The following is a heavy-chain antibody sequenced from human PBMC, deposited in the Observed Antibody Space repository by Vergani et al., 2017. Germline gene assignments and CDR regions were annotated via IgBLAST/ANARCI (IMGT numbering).Heavy chain of an antibody. Sequence: EVQLLESGGGLVQPGGSLRLSCAASGFTFSSYAMSWVRQAPGKGLEWVSAISGSGGSTYYADSVKGRFTISRDNSKNTLYLQMNSLRAEDTAVYYCAXDRRYISGSKGFDYWGQGTLVTVSS. D-gene: IGHD6-19*01. CDR1: GFTFSSYA. J-gene: IGHJ4*02. CDR2: ISGSGGST. CDR3: AXDRRYISGSKGFDY. V-gene: IGHV3-23*01.